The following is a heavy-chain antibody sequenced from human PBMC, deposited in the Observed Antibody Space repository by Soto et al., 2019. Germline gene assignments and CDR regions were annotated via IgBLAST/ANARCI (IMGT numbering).Heavy chain of an antibody. CDR3: ARRPTDYYDNSGNYFLDY. V-gene: IGHV1-18*01. Sequence: QVQLVQSGAEVKKPGASVKVSCKASGYTFTTYGMSWVRQAAGQGLDWMGWISTYNGNTKYAERLQGRVTMTTDTTTSTAYMELRSLRSDDTAVYYCARRPTDYYDNSGNYFLDYWGQGTLVTVSS. CDR1: GYTFTTYG. CDR2: ISTYNGNT. J-gene: IGHJ4*02. D-gene: IGHD3-22*01.